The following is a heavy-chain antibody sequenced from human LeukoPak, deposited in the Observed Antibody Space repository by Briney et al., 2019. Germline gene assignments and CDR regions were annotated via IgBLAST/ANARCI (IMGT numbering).Heavy chain of an antibody. CDR2: IIPIFGTA. Sequence: ASVKVSCKASGYTFTSYGISWVRQAPGQGLEWMGRIIPIFGTANYAQKFQGRVTITTDESTSTAYMELSSLRSEDTAVYYCASSGRYGDYDNAFDIWGQGTMVTVSS. V-gene: IGHV1-69*05. CDR3: ASSGRYGDYDNAFDI. D-gene: IGHD4-17*01. CDR1: GYTFTSYG. J-gene: IGHJ3*02.